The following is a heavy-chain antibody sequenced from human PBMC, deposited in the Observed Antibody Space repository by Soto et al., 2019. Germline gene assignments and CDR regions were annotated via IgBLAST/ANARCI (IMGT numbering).Heavy chain of an antibody. CDR2: ITGTSAFT. V-gene: IGHV3-21*01. CDR3: ARDNLAFQGAFDL. Sequence: GRSLRLSCAASGFVFSDFQFNWVRQAPGGGLEWLSSITGTSAFTEYAESIEGRFTISRDNPNKLLFLHMDNLRPEDTAVYYCARDNLAFQGAFDLWGQGTLVTVSS. J-gene: IGHJ4*02. D-gene: IGHD3-16*01. CDR1: GFVFSDFQ.